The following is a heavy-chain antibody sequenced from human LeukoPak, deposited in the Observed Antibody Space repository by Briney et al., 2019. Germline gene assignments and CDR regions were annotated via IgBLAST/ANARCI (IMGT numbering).Heavy chain of an antibody. J-gene: IGHJ4*02. CDR2: IYPGDSDT. Sequence: GESLKISCRGSGCSFTNFWIGWVRHMPGKGLEWVGIIYPGDSDTRYAPSFQGQVTISADKSISTAYLQWSSLKASDTAMYYCARRGWASGYFEFWGQGTLVTVSS. CDR3: ARRGWASGYFEF. V-gene: IGHV5-51*01. CDR1: GCSFTNFW. D-gene: IGHD1-26*01.